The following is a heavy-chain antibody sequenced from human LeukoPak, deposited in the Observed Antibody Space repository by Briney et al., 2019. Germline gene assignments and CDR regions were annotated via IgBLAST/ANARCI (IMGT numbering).Heavy chain of an antibody. J-gene: IGHJ4*02. Sequence: PGGSLRLSCGASGFXFSNYFINWVRQAPGKGLEWLSAISSTSSYIYYADSVKGRFTISRDNAKNSLYLQMNSLRAEDMAAYYCARGLCGGDCYSDWGQGTLVTASS. CDR3: ARGLCGGDCYSD. D-gene: IGHD2-21*02. CDR1: GFXFSNYF. CDR2: ISSTSSYI. V-gene: IGHV3-21*01.